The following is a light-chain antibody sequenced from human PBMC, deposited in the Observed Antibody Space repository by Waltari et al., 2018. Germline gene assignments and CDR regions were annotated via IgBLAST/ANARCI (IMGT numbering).Light chain of an antibody. J-gene: IGLJ3*02. Sequence: NFMLTQPHSVSESPGKTVTISCTRNSGSLASTYVPWFQQRPGRAPTTLIFEDDKRPSGVPDRFSGSIDSSSNSASLTISGLKNEDEADYYCQAYVSPGWVFGGGTKLTVL. CDR3: QAYVSPGWV. CDR2: EDD. V-gene: IGLV6-57*03. CDR1: SGSLASTY.